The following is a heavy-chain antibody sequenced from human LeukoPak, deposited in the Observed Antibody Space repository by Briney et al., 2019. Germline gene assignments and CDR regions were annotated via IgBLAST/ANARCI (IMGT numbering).Heavy chain of an antibody. J-gene: IGHJ4*02. Sequence: SETLSLTCTVPGGSISSYYWSWIRQPPGKGLEWIGYIFYTGTTNYNPSLKSRVTISVDTSKNQFSLKLSSVTAADTAVYYCARDSGYEVDYWGQGTLVTVSS. V-gene: IGHV4-59*13. CDR3: ARDSGYEVDY. CDR1: GGSISSYY. D-gene: IGHD5-12*01. CDR2: IFYTGTT.